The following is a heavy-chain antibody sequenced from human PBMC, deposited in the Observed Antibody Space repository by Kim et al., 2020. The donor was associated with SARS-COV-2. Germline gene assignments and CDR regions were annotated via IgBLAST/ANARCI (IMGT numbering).Heavy chain of an antibody. CDR2: IYYTGST. J-gene: IGHJ4*02. CDR3: ARGMSCSGTSCYTVAGTPPYDS. CDR1: GGSLSSGGYY. Sequence: SETLSLTCAVSGGSLSSGGYYWSWIRQPPGQGLEWIGYIYYTGSTNYNPSLKSRVTISVDTSKNQFSLKLNSVTSDDAAVYYCARGMSCSGTSCYTVAGTPPYDSWEQETLVTVS. D-gene: IGHD2-2*02. V-gene: IGHV4-61*08.